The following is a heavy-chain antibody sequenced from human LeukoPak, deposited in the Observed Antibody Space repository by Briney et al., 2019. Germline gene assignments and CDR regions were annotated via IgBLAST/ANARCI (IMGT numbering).Heavy chain of an antibody. V-gene: IGHV3-23*01. D-gene: IGHD3-3*01. CDR3: AKDRIFGVVIINPLDY. J-gene: IGHJ4*02. CDR1: GFTFSTYW. CDR2: ISGSGGST. Sequence: GSLRLSCAASGFTFSTYWMSWVRQAPGKGLEWVSAISGSGGSTYYADSVKGRFTISRDNSKNTLYLQMNSLRAEDTAVYYCAKDRIFGVVIINPLDYWGQGTLVTVST.